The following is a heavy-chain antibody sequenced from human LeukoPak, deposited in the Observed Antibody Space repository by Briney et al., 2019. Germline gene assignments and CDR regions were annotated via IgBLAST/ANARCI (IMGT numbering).Heavy chain of an antibody. J-gene: IGHJ5*02. CDR3: ARQDSSGLKFDP. CDR1: GGYISSYY. CDR2: IYYSGST. V-gene: IGHV4-59*01. Sequence: SETLSLTCTVSGGYISSYYWSWIRQPPGKGLEWIGYIYYSGSTNYNPSLKSRVTISVDTSKNQFSLKLSSVTAADTAVYYCARQDSSGLKFDPWGQGTLVTVSS. D-gene: IGHD3-22*01.